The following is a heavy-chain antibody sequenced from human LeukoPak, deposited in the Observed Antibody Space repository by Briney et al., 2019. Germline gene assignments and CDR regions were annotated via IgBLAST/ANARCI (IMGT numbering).Heavy chain of an antibody. CDR1: GFMFSSYW. D-gene: IGHD3-22*01. CDR2: INSDGSST. V-gene: IGHV3-74*01. Sequence: GGSLRLSCVASGFMFSSYWMNWVRQAPGKGLVWVSRINSDGSSTSYADSVKGRFTISRDNSKNTLYLQMNSLRAEDTAVYYCARKYGGYYFDYWGQGTLVTVSS. J-gene: IGHJ4*02. CDR3: ARKYGGYYFDY.